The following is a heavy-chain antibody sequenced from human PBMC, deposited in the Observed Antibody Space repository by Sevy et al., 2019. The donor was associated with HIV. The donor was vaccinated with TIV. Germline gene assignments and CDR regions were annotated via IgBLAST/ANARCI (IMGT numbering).Heavy chain of an antibody. CDR1: GYTFSNYG. CDR3: ARDSIPMVQGVIITPYYYGMDV. V-gene: IGHV1-18*01. Sequence: ASVKVSCEASGYTFSNYGISWVRQAPGQGLEWMGWVSAYTGNTNYAQKFQGRVTMTTDTSTRTAYMELRSLTSDDTAVYYCARDSIPMVQGVIITPYYYGMDVWGQGTTVTVSS. J-gene: IGHJ6*02. CDR2: VSAYTGNT. D-gene: IGHD3-10*01.